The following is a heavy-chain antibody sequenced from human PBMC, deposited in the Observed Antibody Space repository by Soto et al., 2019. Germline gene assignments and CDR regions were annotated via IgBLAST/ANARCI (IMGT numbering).Heavy chain of an antibody. CDR2: ISYDGSNK. J-gene: IGHJ4*02. Sequence: GGSLRLSCAASGFTFSSYGMHWVRQAPGKGLEWVAVISYDGSNKYYADSVKGRFTISRDNSKNTLYLQMNSLRAEDTAVYYCAKDIGEYVVPAAINDYWGQGTLVTVSS. V-gene: IGHV3-30*18. D-gene: IGHD2-2*01. CDR3: AKDIGEYVVPAAINDY. CDR1: GFTFSSYG.